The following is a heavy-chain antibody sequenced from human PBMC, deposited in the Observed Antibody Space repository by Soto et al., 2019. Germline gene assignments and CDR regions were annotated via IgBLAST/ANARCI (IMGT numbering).Heavy chain of an antibody. J-gene: IGHJ4*02. Sequence: QVQLQQWGAGLLKPSETLSLTCAVYGGSFSGYYWSWIRQPPGKGLEWIGEINHSGSTNYNPSLKSRVTISVDTSKNQFSLKRSSVTAADTAVYYCASSHGDFKTDYWGQGTLVTVSS. CDR2: INHSGST. CDR1: GGSFSGYY. D-gene: IGHD4-17*01. CDR3: ASSHGDFKTDY. V-gene: IGHV4-34*01.